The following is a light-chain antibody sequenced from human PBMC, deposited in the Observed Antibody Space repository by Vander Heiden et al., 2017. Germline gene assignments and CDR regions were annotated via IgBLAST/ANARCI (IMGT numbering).Light chain of an antibody. CDR1: KSINDH. Sequence: DIQMTQSPSSLSASIGDRVTITCRSNKSINDHLNWYQQKPGKAPKFVIFNASNLKTGVPSRFSGSGFGTDFTLTITSLQPDDFATYCCQQGFTTPRTVGQGTKVELK. J-gene: IGKJ1*01. CDR2: NAS. CDR3: QQGFTTPRT. V-gene: IGKV1-39*01.